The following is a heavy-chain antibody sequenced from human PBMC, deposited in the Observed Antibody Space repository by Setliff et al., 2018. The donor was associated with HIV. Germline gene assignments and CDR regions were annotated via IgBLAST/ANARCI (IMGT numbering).Heavy chain of an antibody. D-gene: IGHD1-1*01. Sequence: PSETLSLTCAVYGGSFSGHYWSWIRQPPGKGLEWIGEITHSGSTNYKPSLKSRVLISVDTSKNQFSLKVTSVTAADTAVYYCATRRRAGGTYLDYWGQGTLVTVSS. CDR1: GGSFSGHY. J-gene: IGHJ4*02. CDR3: ATRRRAGGTYLDY. CDR2: ITHSGST. V-gene: IGHV4-34*01.